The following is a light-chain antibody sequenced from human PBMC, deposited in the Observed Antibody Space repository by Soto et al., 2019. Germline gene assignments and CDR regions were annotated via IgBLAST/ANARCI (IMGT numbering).Light chain of an antibody. CDR2: GAS. CDR3: QQTYLSPPT. CDR1: QNIRDY. J-gene: IGKJ4*01. V-gene: IGKV1-39*01. Sequence: DIQMTQSPSSLSASVGDRVTITCRASQNIRDYLNWYQQKPGKPPKLLIYGASTLQSGAPSRFSGGGFGSDFTLIISSLQLEDFASYYCQQTYLSPPTFGGETKVEIK.